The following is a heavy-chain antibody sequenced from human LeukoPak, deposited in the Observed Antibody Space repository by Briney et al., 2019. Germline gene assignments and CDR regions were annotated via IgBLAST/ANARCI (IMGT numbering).Heavy chain of an antibody. CDR2: ISGSGGST. CDR1: GFTFSSYG. J-gene: IGHJ3*02. Sequence: GGSLRLSCAAPGFTFSSYGMGWVRQAPGKGLEWVSTISGSGGSTYYADSVKGRFTISRDNSKNTLYLQLNSLRAEDTAVYYCAKPYYYDSSGYYYVRVDGAFDIWGQGTMVTVSS. CDR3: AKPYYYDSSGYYYVRVDGAFDI. D-gene: IGHD3-22*01. V-gene: IGHV3-23*01.